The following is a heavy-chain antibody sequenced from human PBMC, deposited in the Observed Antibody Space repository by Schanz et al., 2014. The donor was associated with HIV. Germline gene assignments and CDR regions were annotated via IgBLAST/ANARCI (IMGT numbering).Heavy chain of an antibody. J-gene: IGHJ5*02. V-gene: IGHV3-23*01. D-gene: IGHD5-18*01. CDR2: ISGSDGDT. CDR1: GFTFSSYA. CDR3: VKAYSSGFSGAGS. Sequence: EVQLLESGGGLVQPGGSLRLSCAASGFTFSSYAMTWVRQAPGKGLDWVSTISGSDGDTYYADSVKGRFTISRDNSRNALYLQMNSLRVEDTAIYYCVKAYSSGFSGAGSWGQGALVTVSS.